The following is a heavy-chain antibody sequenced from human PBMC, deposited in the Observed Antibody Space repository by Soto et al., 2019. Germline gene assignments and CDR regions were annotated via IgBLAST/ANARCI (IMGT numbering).Heavy chain of an antibody. CDR2: VSAYNGER. Sequence: QVQLVQSGAEVKKPGASVKVSCKASGYTFTNYGISWVRQAPGQGLEWLGWVSAYNGERRYAQRVQARVIMTTDTSMTTAYMELRSLRSDDTAVYYCSRGTSIPASGDYWGQGTLVTVSS. V-gene: IGHV1-18*01. D-gene: IGHD6-6*01. CDR3: SRGTSIPASGDY. CDR1: GYTFTNYG. J-gene: IGHJ4*01.